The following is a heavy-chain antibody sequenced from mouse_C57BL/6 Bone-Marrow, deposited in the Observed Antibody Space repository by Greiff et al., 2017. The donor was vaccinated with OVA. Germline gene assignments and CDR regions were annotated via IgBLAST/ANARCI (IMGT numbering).Heavy chain of an antibody. V-gene: IGHV1-64*01. CDR3: ARRDSNYVYFDV. CDR1: GYTFTSYW. J-gene: IGHJ1*03. D-gene: IGHD2-5*01. Sequence: VQLQQSGAELVKPGASVKLSCKASGYTFTSYWMHWVKQRPGQGLEWIGMIHPNSGSTNYNEKFKSKATLTVDKSSSTAYMQLSSLTSEDSAVYYCARRDSNYVYFDVWGTGTTVTVSS. CDR2: IHPNSGST.